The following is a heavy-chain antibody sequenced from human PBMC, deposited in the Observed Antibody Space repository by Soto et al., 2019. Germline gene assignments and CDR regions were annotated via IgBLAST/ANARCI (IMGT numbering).Heavy chain of an antibody. CDR2: IYTRGST. J-gene: IGHJ4*02. V-gene: IGHV4-4*07. CDR3: ASSPSQYSGTYYNYFDY. CDR1: GGSISSYY. D-gene: IGHD1-26*01. Sequence: PSETLSLTCTVSGGSISSYYWSWIRQPAGKGLEWIGRIYTRGSTNYNPSLKSRVTMSVDTSKNQFSLKLSSVTAADTAVYYCASSPSQYSGTYYNYFDYWGQGTLVTVSS.